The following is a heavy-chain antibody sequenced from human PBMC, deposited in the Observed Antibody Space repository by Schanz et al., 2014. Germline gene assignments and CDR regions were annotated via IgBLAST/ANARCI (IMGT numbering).Heavy chain of an antibody. CDR2: VKTDGSIT. D-gene: IGHD3-3*01. Sequence: VQLVESGGGVVQPGRSLRLSCAASGFTFSSYGMHWVRQAPGKGLVWVSRVKTDGSITNYADSVEGRFTISRDNARNTLYLQMNSLRVEDTAVYYCVFGLAVNAFNMWGQGTMVTVSS. V-gene: IGHV3-74*02. CDR1: GFTFSSYG. J-gene: IGHJ3*02. CDR3: VFGLAVNAFNM.